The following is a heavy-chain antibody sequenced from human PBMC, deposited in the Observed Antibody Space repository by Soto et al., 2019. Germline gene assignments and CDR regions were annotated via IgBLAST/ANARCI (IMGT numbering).Heavy chain of an antibody. V-gene: IGHV1-69*02. Sequence: QVQLVQSGAEVKRPGSSVKVSCKASGDTFNFYSINWVRQAPGLGLAWMGRVNPIVGMSNYDQKFQSRVTMTADKSTSKASMKLSSVRAEDTAMYYCASSGGSGYRAFDYWGQGALVTVSS. CDR2: VNPIVGMS. D-gene: IGHD3-10*01. CDR3: ASSGGSGYRAFDY. J-gene: IGHJ4*02. CDR1: GDTFNFYS.